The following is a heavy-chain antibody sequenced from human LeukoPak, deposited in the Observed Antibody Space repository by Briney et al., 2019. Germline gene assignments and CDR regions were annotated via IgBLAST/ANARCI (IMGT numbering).Heavy chain of an antibody. J-gene: IGHJ4*02. CDR1: GGSISSYY. D-gene: IGHD6-13*01. Sequence: PSETLSLTCTVSGGSISSYYWSWIRQPPGKGLEWIGYIYYSGSTNYNPSLKSRVTISVDTSKNQFSLKLSSVTAADTAVYYCARGGIAAAGTANFDYWGQGTLVTVSS. CDR2: IYYSGST. V-gene: IGHV4-59*01. CDR3: ARGGIAAAGTANFDY.